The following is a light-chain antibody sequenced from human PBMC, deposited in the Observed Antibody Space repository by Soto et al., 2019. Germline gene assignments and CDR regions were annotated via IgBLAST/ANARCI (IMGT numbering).Light chain of an antibody. CDR3: QSYDSSLSGSV. CDR1: SSNIGAGFD. Sequence: QSVLTQPPSVSGAPGQRVTISCTGSSSNIGAGFDVHWYQQLPGTAPKLLIYGNSNRPSGVPDRFSGSKSGTSASLAITGLQAEDEADYYCQSYDSSLSGSVFGNGTKLTVL. CDR2: GNS. J-gene: IGLJ1*01. V-gene: IGLV1-40*01.